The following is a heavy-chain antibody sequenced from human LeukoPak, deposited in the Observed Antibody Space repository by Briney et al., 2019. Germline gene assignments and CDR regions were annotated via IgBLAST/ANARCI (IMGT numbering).Heavy chain of an antibody. CDR1: GFTFSNAW. V-gene: IGHV3-15*01. D-gene: IGHD3-10*01. J-gene: IGHJ3*02. CDR2: IKSKTDGWTT. Sequence: PGGSLRLSCAASGFTFSNAWMSWVRQAPGKGLEWVGRIKSKTDGWTTDYAAPVKGRFTISRDDSKNTLYLQMNSLKTEDTAVYYCTTPSRLYYYGSGSLPNDAFDIWGQGTMVTVSS. CDR3: TTPSRLYYYGSGSLPNDAFDI.